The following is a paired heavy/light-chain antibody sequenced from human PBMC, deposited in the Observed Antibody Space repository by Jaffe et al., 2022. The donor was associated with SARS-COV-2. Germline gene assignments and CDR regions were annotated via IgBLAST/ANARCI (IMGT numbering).Light chain of an antibody. Sequence: EIVLTQSPGTLSLSPGERATLSCRASQSVSATYLAWYQQKPGQAPRLLIYAVSSRGTGVPDRFSGSGSGTDFTLTIGRLEPEDFAVYYCQQYGSSPWTFGQGTKVEVK. J-gene: IGKJ1*01. V-gene: IGKV3-20*01. CDR2: AVS. CDR3: QQYGSSPWT. CDR1: QSVSATY.
Heavy chain of an antibody. V-gene: IGHV1-69*04. CDR3: ARGPRKIQYSDWPLDS. D-gene: IGHD3-9*01. Sequence: QVQLVQSGAEVKKPGSSVKVSCKASGGTFSSDAFTWVRQVPGQGLEWMGRLIPMVDIVNYAQKFEGRVTITADKSASTAYMELSSLRSEDTAVYYCARGPRKIQYSDWPLDSWGPGTLVTVSS. CDR2: LIPMVDIV. J-gene: IGHJ1*01. CDR1: GGTFSSDA.